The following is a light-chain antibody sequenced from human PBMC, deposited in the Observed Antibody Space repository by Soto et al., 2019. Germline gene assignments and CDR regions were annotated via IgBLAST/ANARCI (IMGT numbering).Light chain of an antibody. CDR1: QSVSSY. V-gene: IGKV3-11*01. CDR3: QQRSNWPPWT. Sequence: EIVLTQSPATLSLSPGDRATLSCRASQSVSSYLAWYQQKPGQAPRLLIYDASNRATGTPVRFSGSGSGTDFTLTISSLEPEDFAVYYCQQRSNWPPWTFGPGTKVDIK. J-gene: IGKJ3*01. CDR2: DAS.